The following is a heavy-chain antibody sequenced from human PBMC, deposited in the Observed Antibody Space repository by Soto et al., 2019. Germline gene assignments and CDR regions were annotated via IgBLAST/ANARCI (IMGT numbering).Heavy chain of an antibody. Sequence: QLQLQESGPGLVKPSETLSLTCTVSGGSISSSSYYWGWIRQPPGKGLEWIGSIYYSGSTYYNPSLKSRVTISVDTSKNQFSLKLSSVTAADTAVYYCARLRTIFGVVIQLFDYWGQGTLVTVSS. J-gene: IGHJ4*02. V-gene: IGHV4-39*01. D-gene: IGHD3-3*01. CDR2: IYYSGST. CDR1: GGSISSSSYY. CDR3: ARLRTIFGVVIQLFDY.